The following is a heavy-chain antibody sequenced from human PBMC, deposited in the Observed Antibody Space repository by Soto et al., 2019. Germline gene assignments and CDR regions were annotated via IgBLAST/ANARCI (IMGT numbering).Heavy chain of an antibody. CDR2: ISSSSNFI. CDR1: GFTFTTYS. Sequence: GSLRLSCAASGFTFTTYSMNWVRQAPGKGLEWVSSISSSSNFIYYADSVKGRFTISRDNANNSLYLQMNSLRAEDTAVYYCARGVRAPAAMLDYWGQGSLVTVSS. J-gene: IGHJ4*02. V-gene: IGHV3-21*01. D-gene: IGHD2-2*01. CDR3: ARGVRAPAAMLDY.